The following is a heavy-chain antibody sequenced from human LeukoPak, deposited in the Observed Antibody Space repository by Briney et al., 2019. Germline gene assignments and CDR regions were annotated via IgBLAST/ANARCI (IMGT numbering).Heavy chain of an antibody. CDR1: GFTFSSYE. J-gene: IGHJ4*02. CDR3: AKDGLEYSSSPREYYFDY. Sequence: GGSLRLSCAASGFTFSSYEMNWVRQAPGKGLEWVSYISSSGSTIYYADSVKGRFTISRDNAKNSLYLQMNSLRAEDTAVYYCAKDGLEYSSSPREYYFDYWGQGTLVTVSS. V-gene: IGHV3-48*03. D-gene: IGHD6-6*01. CDR2: ISSSGSTI.